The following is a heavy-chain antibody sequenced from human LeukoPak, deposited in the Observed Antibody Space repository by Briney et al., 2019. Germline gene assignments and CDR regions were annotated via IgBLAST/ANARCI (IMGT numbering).Heavy chain of an antibody. D-gene: IGHD2/OR15-2a*01. J-gene: IGHJ5*02. CDR1: GGSISSGGYY. CDR3: ARAALSLVWFDP. Sequence: SETLSLTCTVSGGSISSGGYYWSWIRQHPGKGLEWIGYIYYIGSTYYNPSLKSRVTISVDTSKNQFSLKLSSVTAADTAVYYCARAALSLVWFDPWGQGTLVTVSS. CDR2: IYYIGST. V-gene: IGHV4-31*03.